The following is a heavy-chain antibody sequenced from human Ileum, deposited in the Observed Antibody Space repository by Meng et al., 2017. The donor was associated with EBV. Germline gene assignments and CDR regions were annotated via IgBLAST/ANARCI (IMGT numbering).Heavy chain of an antibody. CDR3: LIEKRSLTMTTYFFDH. CDR2: ISNYNDYP. CDR1: GYTFTGYY. V-gene: IGHV1-18*04. D-gene: IGHD4/OR15-4a*01. J-gene: IGHJ4*02. Sequence: QVQVVQSGAEVKKPGASVKVSCXASGYTFTGYYMHWERQAPGQGLEWMGWISNYNDYPNYAHQFQGRLTLTANRFTKMAYMELTSLTSDDTAIYYCLIEKRSLTMTTYFFDHWGQGTLVTVSS.